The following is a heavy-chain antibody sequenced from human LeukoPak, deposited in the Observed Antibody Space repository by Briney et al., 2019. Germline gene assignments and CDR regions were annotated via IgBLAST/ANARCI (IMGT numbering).Heavy chain of an antibody. CDR2: ISYDGSDK. D-gene: IGHD6-19*01. J-gene: IGHJ6*02. Sequence: GGSLRLSCAASGFTFSSYGMHWVRQAPGKGLEWVAVISYDGSDKYYADSVKGQFTISRDNSKNTLYLQMNSLRAEDTAVYYCARPAGTYDYSYGMDVWGQGTTVTVSS. V-gene: IGHV3-30-3*01. CDR3: ARPAGTYDYSYGMDV. CDR1: GFTFSSYG.